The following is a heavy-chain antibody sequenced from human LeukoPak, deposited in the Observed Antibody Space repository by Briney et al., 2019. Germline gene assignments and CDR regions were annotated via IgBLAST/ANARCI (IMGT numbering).Heavy chain of an antibody. CDR3: VRETSYRFDP. Sequence: GSLRLSCATSGFTFCSYWMKWVRQAPGKGLVWGSTIKSDGSWTTDADSVKGRFTISGDNAKNTLYLQMNSLGDEDTAVYYCVRETSYRFDPWGQGTLVIVSS. CDR1: GFTFCSYW. CDR2: IKSDGSWT. D-gene: IGHD6-6*01. J-gene: IGHJ5*02. V-gene: IGHV3-74*01.